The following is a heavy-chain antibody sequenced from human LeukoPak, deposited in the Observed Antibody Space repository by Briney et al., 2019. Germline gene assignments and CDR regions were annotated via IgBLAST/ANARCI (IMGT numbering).Heavy chain of an antibody. D-gene: IGHD3-10*01. CDR2: IYHSGST. V-gene: IGHV4-59*12. Sequence: SETLSLTCTVSGGSISSYYWSWIRQPPGKGLEWIGEIYHSGSTNYNPSLKSQVTISVDKSKNQFSLKLSSVTAADTAVYYCARDRERFGGFDYWGQGTLVTVSS. J-gene: IGHJ4*02. CDR3: ARDRERFGGFDY. CDR1: GGSISSYY.